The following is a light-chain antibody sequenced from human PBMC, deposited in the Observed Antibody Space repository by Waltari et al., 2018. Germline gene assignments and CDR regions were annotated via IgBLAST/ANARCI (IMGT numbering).Light chain of an antibody. CDR1: SPTLAPMI. CDR2: TNN. CDR3: ASWDDSLNGPV. J-gene: IGLJ3*02. Sequence: QSVLTQPPSASGTPGQRVVISCSGTSPTLAPMIFHWYHQVPGMAPSLLIHTNNQRPSGVPDRVSGSKSANTASLAISGLQSTDEGHYYCASWDDSLNGPVFGGGTMLTVL. V-gene: IGLV1-44*01.